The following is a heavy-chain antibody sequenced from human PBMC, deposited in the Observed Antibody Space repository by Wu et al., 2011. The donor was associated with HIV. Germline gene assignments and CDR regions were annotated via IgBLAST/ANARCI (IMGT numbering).Heavy chain of an antibody. CDR1: GGTLGNYA. CDR2: IIPIFGKP. V-gene: IGHV1-69*05. Sequence: QVQLEQSGAEVKKPGSSVKVSCKASGGTLGNYAVNWVRQAPGQGLEWMGGIIPIFGKPKYAQSFQDRVTISTDTTTSTDYLELSGLRSEDTAVYYCAKDRGRALQGWFDPWGQGTLVTVSS. D-gene: IGHD5-24*01. J-gene: IGHJ5*02. CDR3: AKDRGRALQGWFDP.